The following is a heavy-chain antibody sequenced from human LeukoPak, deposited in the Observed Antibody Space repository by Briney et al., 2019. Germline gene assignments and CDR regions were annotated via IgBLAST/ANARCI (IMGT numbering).Heavy chain of an antibody. Sequence: ASVKVSCKASGYTFTGYYMHWVRQAPGQGLEWMGWINPNSGGTNYAQKFQGWVTMTRDTSISTAYMELSRLRSDDTAVYYCARINSSGYYHEPLYGMDVWGQGTTVTVSS. V-gene: IGHV1-2*04. D-gene: IGHD3-22*01. CDR3: ARINSSGYYHEPLYGMDV. J-gene: IGHJ6*02. CDR2: INPNSGGT. CDR1: GYTFTGYY.